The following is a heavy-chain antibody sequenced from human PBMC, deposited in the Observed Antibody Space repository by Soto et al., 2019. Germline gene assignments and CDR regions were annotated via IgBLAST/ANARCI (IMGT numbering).Heavy chain of an antibody. V-gene: IGHV3-23*01. CDR1: GFTFSSYA. Sequence: PGGSLRLSCAASGFTFSSYAMSWVRQAPGKGLEWVSDISGTGGTTYYADSVKGRFTISRDNSKHTLSLQMNSLRADDTALYYCAKGDYYYGMAVWGHGTTVTVSS. CDR2: ISGTGGTT. J-gene: IGHJ6*02. CDR3: AKGDYYYGMAV.